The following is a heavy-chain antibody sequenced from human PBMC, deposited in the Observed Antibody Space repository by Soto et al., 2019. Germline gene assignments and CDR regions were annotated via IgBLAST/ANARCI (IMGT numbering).Heavy chain of an antibody. CDR2: IYYSGST. D-gene: IGHD5-18*01. CDR3: ARDHGYSSGLYWFDP. J-gene: IGHJ5*02. Sequence: SETLSLTCTVSGGSISSYYWSWIRQPPGKGLEWIGYIYYSGSTNYNPSLKSRVTISVDTSKNQFSLKLSSVTATDTAVYYCARDHGYSSGLYWFDPWGQGTLVTVS. V-gene: IGHV4-59*01. CDR1: GGSISSYY.